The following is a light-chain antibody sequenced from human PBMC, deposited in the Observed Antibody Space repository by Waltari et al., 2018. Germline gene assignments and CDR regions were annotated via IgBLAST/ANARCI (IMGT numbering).Light chain of an antibody. CDR2: DAS. CDR1: QSVGTY. Sequence: EIVLTQSPATVSLSPGETATLSCRASQSVGTYLAWYQQKPGQAPRLLIYDASNRATGIPDRFRGSGSGTDFTLTISSLEPEDFALYYCQQRSSWTPHTFGQGARLEIK. CDR3: QQRSSWTPHT. J-gene: IGKJ2*01. V-gene: IGKV3-11*01.